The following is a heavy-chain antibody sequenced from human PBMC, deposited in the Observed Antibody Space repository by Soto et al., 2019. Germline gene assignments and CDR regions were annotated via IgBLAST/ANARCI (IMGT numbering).Heavy chain of an antibody. CDR3: ARDTSATTGQRAPYY. J-gene: IGHJ4*02. V-gene: IGHV3-7*01. CDR2: IKQDGSEK. Sequence: EVQLVESGGGLVQPGGSLRLSCAASGFTFSSYWMNWVRQAPGKGLEWVANIKQDGSEKYYVDSVKGRFTISRDNAKNSLYLQMDSLRAEDTAVYYCARDTSATTGQRAPYYWGQGTLVTVSS. D-gene: IGHD1-1*01. CDR1: GFTFSSYW.